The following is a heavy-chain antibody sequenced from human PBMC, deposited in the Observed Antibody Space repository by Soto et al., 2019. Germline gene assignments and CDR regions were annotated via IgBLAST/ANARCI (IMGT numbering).Heavy chain of an antibody. D-gene: IGHD4-17*01. CDR2: ISYDGSNK. Sequence: PGGSLRLSCAASGFTFSSYGMHWVRQAPGKGLEWVAVISYDGSNKYYADSVKGRFTISRDNSKNTLYLQMNSLRAEDTAVYYCAKRVEGSATVYYYGMDVWGQGTTVTVSS. J-gene: IGHJ6*02. CDR3: AKRVEGSATVYYYGMDV. V-gene: IGHV3-30*18. CDR1: GFTFSSYG.